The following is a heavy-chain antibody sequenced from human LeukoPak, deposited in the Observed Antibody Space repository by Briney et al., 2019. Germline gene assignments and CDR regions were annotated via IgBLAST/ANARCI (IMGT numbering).Heavy chain of an antibody. V-gene: IGHV3-74*01. CDR2: INSDGSST. J-gene: IGHJ4*02. Sequence: GGSLRLSCAASGFTFSSYWMHWVRQAPGKGLVWVSRINSDGSSTSCADSVKGRFTISRDNAKNTLYLQMNSLRAEDTAVYYCASGLVGATFDYWGQGTLVTVSS. CDR3: ASGLVGATFDY. CDR1: GFTFSSYW. D-gene: IGHD1-26*01.